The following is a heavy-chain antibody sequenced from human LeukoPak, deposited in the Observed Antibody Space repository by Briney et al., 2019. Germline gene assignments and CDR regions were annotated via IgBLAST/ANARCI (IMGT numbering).Heavy chain of an antibody. CDR3: ARRGAAYYDRSGYIVGRFDY. V-gene: IGHV3-7*04. Sequence: PGGSLRLSCAASGFTFSSYWMSWVRQAPGKGLEWVANIKQDGSEIYYVDSVKGRFTISRDNAKDSLYLQMTSLRAEDTAVYYCARRGAAYYDRSGYIVGRFDYWGQGTLVTVSS. J-gene: IGHJ4*02. CDR1: GFTFSSYW. D-gene: IGHD3-22*01. CDR2: IKQDGSEI.